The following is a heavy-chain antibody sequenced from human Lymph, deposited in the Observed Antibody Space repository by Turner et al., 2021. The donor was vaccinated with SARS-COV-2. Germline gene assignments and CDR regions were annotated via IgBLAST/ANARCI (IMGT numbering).Heavy chain of an antibody. CDR1: GFTFSGYA. D-gene: IGHD1-1*01. CDR3: AKDPNWYVLSAVDY. V-gene: IGHV3-23*01. CDR2: ISTSGGST. J-gene: IGHJ4*02. Sequence: EVQVWESGGGSVQSGGSLRGSCAASGFTFSGYAMSWVRQPPGKGLEGVSTISTSGGSTYYAASVKGRFTISRDNSKNTLFLQMNSLRAGETAVYYCAKDPNWYVLSAVDYWGQGTLVTVSS.